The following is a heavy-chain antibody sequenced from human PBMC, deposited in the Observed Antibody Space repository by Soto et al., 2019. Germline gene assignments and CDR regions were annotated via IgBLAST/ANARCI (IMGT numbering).Heavy chain of an antibody. CDR2: ISAYNGNT. CDR1: GYTFTSYG. D-gene: IGHD2-21*02. CDR3: ARNPAYCGGDCSLPPDY. V-gene: IGHV1-18*01. Sequence: GASVKVSCKASGYTFTSYGISWVRQAPGQGLEWMGWISAYNGNTSYAQKLQGRVTMTTDTSTSTAYMELRSLRSDDTAVYYCARNPAYCGGDCSLPPDYWGQGTLVTVSS. J-gene: IGHJ4*02.